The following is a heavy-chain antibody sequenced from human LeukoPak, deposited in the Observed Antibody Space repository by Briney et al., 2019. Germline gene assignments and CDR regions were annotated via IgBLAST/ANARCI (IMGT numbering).Heavy chain of an antibody. CDR3: ARRGYSSGWYYFDY. Sequence: PSETLPLPCTVSGGSISSYYWSWIRQPPGKGLEWIGYIYYSGSTNYNPSLKSRVTLSVDTSKNQFPLKLSSVTAADTAVYYCARRGYSSGWYYFDYWVQGTLVTVSS. V-gene: IGHV4-59*08. CDR2: IYYSGST. CDR1: GGSISSYY. J-gene: IGHJ4*02. D-gene: IGHD6-19*01.